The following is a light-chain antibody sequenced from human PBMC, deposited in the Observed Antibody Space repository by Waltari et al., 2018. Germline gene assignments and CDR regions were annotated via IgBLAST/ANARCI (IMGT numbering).Light chain of an antibody. V-gene: IGKV1-8*01. CDR1: QDIRSY. Sequence: AVRLTQSPSSFSASTGDRVTITCRASQDIRSYLAWYQQKPGKAPKLLIYAASTLQSGVPLRFSGSGSGTDFTLTISGLQSEDFATYYCQNYFTYPLTFGQGTKVEIK. CDR3: QNYFTYPLT. J-gene: IGKJ1*01. CDR2: AAS.